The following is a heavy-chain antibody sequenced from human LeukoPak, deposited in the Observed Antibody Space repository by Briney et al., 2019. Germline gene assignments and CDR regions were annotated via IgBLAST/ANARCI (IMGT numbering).Heavy chain of an antibody. D-gene: IGHD3-22*01. Sequence: PSETLSLTCAVYGGSFSGYYWSWIRQPPGKGLEWIGSIYYSGSTYYNPSLKSRVTISVDTSKNQFSLKLSSVTAADTAVYYCASGYDSSGYYPQYYFDYWGQGTLVTVSS. CDR2: IYYSGST. J-gene: IGHJ4*02. CDR3: ASGYDSSGYYPQYYFDY. CDR1: GGSFSGYY. V-gene: IGHV4-34*01.